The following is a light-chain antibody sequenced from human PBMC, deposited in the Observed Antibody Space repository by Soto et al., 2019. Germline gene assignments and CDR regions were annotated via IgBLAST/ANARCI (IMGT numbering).Light chain of an antibody. CDR3: QQRSNWPPVT. V-gene: IGKV3-11*01. J-gene: IGKJ4*01. Sequence: EIVLTQSQATLSLSPGERATLSCRASQSVSSYLAWYQQKPGQAPRLHIYDASNRATGIPARFSGSGSGTDFTLTISSLEPEDFAIYYCQQRSNWPPVTFGGGTKVEIK. CDR2: DAS. CDR1: QSVSSY.